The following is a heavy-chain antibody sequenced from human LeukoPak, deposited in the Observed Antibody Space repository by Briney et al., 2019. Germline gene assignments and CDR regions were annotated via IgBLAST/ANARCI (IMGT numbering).Heavy chain of an antibody. CDR1: GFTFSTYA. D-gene: IGHD3-3*01. CDR3: ARMYYDFWSGQYYFDY. J-gene: IGHJ4*02. CDR2: ISGGGGST. Sequence: GGSLRLSCVASGFTFSTYAMNWVRQAPGEGLEWVSAISGGGGSTYYADSVKGRFTISRDNSKNTLYLQMNSLRAEDTAVYYCARMYYDFWSGQYYFDYWGQGTLVTVSS. V-gene: IGHV3-23*01.